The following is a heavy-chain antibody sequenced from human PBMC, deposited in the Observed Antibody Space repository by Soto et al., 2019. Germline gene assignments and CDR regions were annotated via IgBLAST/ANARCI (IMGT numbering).Heavy chain of an antibody. CDR2: IKQDGSEK. J-gene: IGHJ3*02. Sequence: GGSLGPPGAPLEFPLIAFGLAWVRKAPGKGLEWVANIKQDGSEKYYVDSVKGRFTISRDNAKNSLYLQMNSLRAEDTAVYYCARDGGLRFLEWLFDIWGQGTMVTVSS. D-gene: IGHD3-3*01. CDR3: ARDGGLRFLEWLFDI. V-gene: IGHV3-7*01. CDR1: EFPLIAFG.